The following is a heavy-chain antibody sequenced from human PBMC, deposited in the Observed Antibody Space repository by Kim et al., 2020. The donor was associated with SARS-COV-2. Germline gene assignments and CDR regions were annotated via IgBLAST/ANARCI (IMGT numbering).Heavy chain of an antibody. Sequence: TNHAQKLQSRVTMPTDTSTGTAYMGLRSLRSDDTAVYYCARRKSSWYFDYWGQGTLVTVSS. V-gene: IGHV1-18*01. D-gene: IGHD6-13*01. CDR3: ARRKSSWYFDY. J-gene: IGHJ4*02. CDR2: T.